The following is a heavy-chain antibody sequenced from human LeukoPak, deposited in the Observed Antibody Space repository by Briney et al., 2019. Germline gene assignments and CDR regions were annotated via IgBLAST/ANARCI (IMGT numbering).Heavy chain of an antibody. CDR1: GGSISSYY. CDR2: IYYSGST. CDR3: ARLGSSSWLDY. D-gene: IGHD6-13*01. Sequence: SETLSLTCTVSGGSISSYYWSWIRQPPGKGLEWIGYIYYSGSTNYNPSLKSRVTISVDTSKNQFSLKLSSVTAADTAVYYCARLGSSSWLDYWGQGTLVTVSS. V-gene: IGHV4-59*08. J-gene: IGHJ4*02.